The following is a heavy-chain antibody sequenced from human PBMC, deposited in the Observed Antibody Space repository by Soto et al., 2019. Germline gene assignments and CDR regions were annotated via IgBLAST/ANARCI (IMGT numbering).Heavy chain of an antibody. CDR2: ITTDKFKT. J-gene: IGHJ4*02. V-gene: IGHV1-18*01. Sequence: ASVKVSCKTSGYTFTSYGISLVRQAPVQVLELIVWITTDKFKTTYSQKFQGSFTITTYTSTITSYMELRSLRSDDTDVYYCATPSPAFDYWGQGTLVTVSS. CDR1: GYTFTSYG. CDR3: ATPSPAFDY.